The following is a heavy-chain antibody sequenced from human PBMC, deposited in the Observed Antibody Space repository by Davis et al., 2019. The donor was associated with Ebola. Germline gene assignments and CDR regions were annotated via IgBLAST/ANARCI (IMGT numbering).Heavy chain of an antibody. Sequence: ASVKVSCKASGYTFTSYAIHWVRQAPGQRLEWMGWINAGNGNTKFSQKFQGRVAITRDTSASTAYMELSSLRSEDTAVYYCARDRGDTALVTYYYYYGMDVWGQGTTVTVSS. CDR1: GYTFTSYA. CDR3: ARDRGDTALVTYYYYYGMDV. CDR2: INAGNGNT. J-gene: IGHJ6*02. V-gene: IGHV1-3*01. D-gene: IGHD5-18*01.